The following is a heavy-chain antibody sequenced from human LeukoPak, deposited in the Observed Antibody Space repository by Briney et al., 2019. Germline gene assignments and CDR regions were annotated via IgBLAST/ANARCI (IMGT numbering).Heavy chain of an antibody. J-gene: IGHJ3*02. D-gene: IGHD6-19*01. CDR1: GYTFTSYY. CDR3: ARRSAVDAFDI. Sequence: ASVKVSCKASGYTFTSYYMHWVRQAPGQGLEWMGIINPSGGSTSYAQKLQGRVTMTRDTSTSTVYMELSSLRSEDTAVYYCARRSAVDAFDIWGQGTMVTVSS. V-gene: IGHV1-46*03. CDR2: INPSGGST.